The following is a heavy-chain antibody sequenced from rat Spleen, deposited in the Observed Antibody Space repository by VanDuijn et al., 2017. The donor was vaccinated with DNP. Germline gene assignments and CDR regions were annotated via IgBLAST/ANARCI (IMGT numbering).Heavy chain of an antibody. D-gene: IGHD1-12*02. CDR2: ISSGGST. V-gene: IGHV2S12*01. J-gene: IGHJ4*01. CDR1: GFSLTSNV. Sequence: QVQLKESGPDLVQPSQTLSLTCTVSGFSLTSNVLHWVRQPPGKGLEWIAAISSGGSTYYNSALKSRLSISRDTSKSQVFLKMNSLQTEDTAIYFCTREDYYDGSYYSYYYAMDAWGQGTSVTVSS. CDR3: TREDYYDGSYYSYYYAMDA.